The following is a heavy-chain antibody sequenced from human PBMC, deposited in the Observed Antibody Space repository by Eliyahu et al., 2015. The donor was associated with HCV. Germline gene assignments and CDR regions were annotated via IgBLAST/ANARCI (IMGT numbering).Heavy chain of an antibody. CDR2: IYXSGST. V-gene: IGHV4-59*01. CDR1: GXSISSYY. Sequence: QVQLQESGPGLVKPSETLSLTCTVSGXSISSYYXXXIRQPPGKGLEXXGYIYXSGSTNSNPPLKSRVTISVDTSKNQFXLKLSSVTAADTAVYYCARAPRYCSGGSCEPGGWFDPWGQGTLVTVSS. J-gene: IGHJ5*02. D-gene: IGHD2-15*01. CDR3: ARAPRYCSGGSCEPGGWFDP.